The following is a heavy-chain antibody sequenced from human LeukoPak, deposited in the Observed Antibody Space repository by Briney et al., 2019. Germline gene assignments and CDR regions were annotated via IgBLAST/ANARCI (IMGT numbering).Heavy chain of an antibody. V-gene: IGHV4-61*05. CDR2: IYYSGST. D-gene: IGHD3-22*01. CDR1: GGSISSSSYY. J-gene: IGHJ4*02. Sequence: SETLSLTCTVSGGSISSSSYYWSWIRQPPGKGLEWIGYIYYSGSTNYNPSLKSRVTISVDTSKNQFSLKLSSVTAADTAVYYCARRRGYYYDSSGYCMRRGFYYFDYWGQGTLVTVSS. CDR3: ARRRGYYYDSSGYCMRRGFYYFDY.